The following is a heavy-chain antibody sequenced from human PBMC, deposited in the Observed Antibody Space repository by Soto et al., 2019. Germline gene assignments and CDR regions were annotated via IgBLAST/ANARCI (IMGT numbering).Heavy chain of an antibody. Sequence: GGSLRLSCAASGFTFSNYGMHWVRQAPGKGLEWVAVISYDGSNKYYADSVKGRFTISRDNSKNTLYLQMNSLRAEDTAVYYCAKDLRGNYPYYFDYWGQGTLVTVSS. J-gene: IGHJ4*02. D-gene: IGHD1-26*01. CDR1: GFTFSNYG. CDR2: ISYDGSNK. V-gene: IGHV3-30*18. CDR3: AKDLRGNYPYYFDY.